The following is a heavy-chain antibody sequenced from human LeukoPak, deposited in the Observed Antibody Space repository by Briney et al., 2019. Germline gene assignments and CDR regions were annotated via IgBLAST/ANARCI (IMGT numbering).Heavy chain of an antibody. CDR2: INHSGST. CDR3: ARGFYRPLRIVDFWSGYQRPNYYYYYMDV. J-gene: IGHJ6*03. D-gene: IGHD3-3*01. V-gene: IGHV4-34*01. CDR1: GGSFSGYY. Sequence: SETLSLTCAVYGGSFSGYYWSWIRQPPGKGLEWIGEINHSGSTNDNPSLKSRVTISVDTSKNQFSLKLSSVTAADTAVYYCARGFYRPLRIVDFWSGYQRPNYYYYYMDVWGKGTTVTVSS.